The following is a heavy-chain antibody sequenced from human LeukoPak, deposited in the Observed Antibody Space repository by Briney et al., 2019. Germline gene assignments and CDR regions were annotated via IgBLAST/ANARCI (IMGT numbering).Heavy chain of an antibody. D-gene: IGHD3-22*01. CDR2: TYYSGST. V-gene: IGHV4-39*07. Sequence: RTSETLSLTCTVSGGSISSSSYYWGWIRQPPGKGLEWIGNTYYSGSTYYNPSLKGRVTISVDTSKNQFSLKLSSVTAADTAVYYCATNYDYYDSSGAGAVGVWGKGTTVTVSS. CDR1: GGSISSSSYY. CDR3: ATNYDYYDSSGAGAVGV. J-gene: IGHJ6*04.